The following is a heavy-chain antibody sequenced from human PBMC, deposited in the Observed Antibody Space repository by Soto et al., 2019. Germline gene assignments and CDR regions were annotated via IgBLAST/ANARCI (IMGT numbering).Heavy chain of an antibody. CDR1: GFTFSRFW. V-gene: IGHV3-74*01. CDR2: LNTDGSST. Sequence: PGGSLRLSCAASGFTFSRFWMHWVRQAPGKGLVWVSRLNTDGSSTTYADSVKGRFTISRDTAKNTLYLQMDSLRAEDTGVYYCTRDPGAYSSTWSFYFDSWGQGTLVTVSS. CDR3: TRDPGAYSSTWSFYFDS. D-gene: IGHD6-13*01. J-gene: IGHJ4*02.